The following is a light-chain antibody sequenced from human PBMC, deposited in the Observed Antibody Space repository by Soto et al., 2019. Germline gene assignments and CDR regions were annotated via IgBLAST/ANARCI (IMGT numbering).Light chain of an antibody. CDR3: QQYNKWPPYT. V-gene: IGKV3-15*01. CDR2: GAS. J-gene: IGKJ2*01. CDR1: QSVSSN. Sequence: EIVMTQSPANLSVSPGGRATLSCRASQSVSSNLAWYQQKPGQGPRLLIYGASTRATGIPARFSGSGSGTECTLTISSLQSEDFAVYYCQQYNKWPPYTFGQGTKVEIK.